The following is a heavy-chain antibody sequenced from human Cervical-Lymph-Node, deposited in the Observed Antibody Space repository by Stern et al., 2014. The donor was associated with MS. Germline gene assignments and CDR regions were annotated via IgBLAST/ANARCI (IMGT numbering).Heavy chain of an antibody. CDR2: LYSGGSS. V-gene: IGHV3-23*05. J-gene: IGHJ4*02. D-gene: IGHD3-10*01. CDR1: GFTFSSYA. CDR3: ARGDGSSASAFDY. Sequence: EVQLVQSGGGLVQPGGSLRLSCAASGFTFSSYAMSWVRQAPGKGLEWVSSLYSGGSSYYADSVKGRFTISRDNSENTLYLQMNGLRAEDTAIYYCARGDGSSASAFDYWGQGTLVTVSS.